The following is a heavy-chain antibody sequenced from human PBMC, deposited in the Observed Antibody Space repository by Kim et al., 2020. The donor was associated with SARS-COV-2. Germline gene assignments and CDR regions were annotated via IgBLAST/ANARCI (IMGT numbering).Heavy chain of an antibody. J-gene: IGHJ4*02. Sequence: EYAASVKGRFTISRDDSKSIAYLQMNSLKTEDTAVYYCTREGRTGDRPDYWGQGTLVTVSS. CDR3: TREGRTGDRPDY. D-gene: IGHD7-27*01. V-gene: IGHV3-49*02.